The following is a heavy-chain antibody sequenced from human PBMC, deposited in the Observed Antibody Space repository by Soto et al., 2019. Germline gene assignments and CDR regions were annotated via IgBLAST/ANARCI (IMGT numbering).Heavy chain of an antibody. J-gene: IGHJ4*02. V-gene: IGHV5-10-1*01. CDR2: IDPSDSYT. D-gene: IGHD3-22*01. CDR3: ARRYREYYYDTSRYDY. Sequence: PGESLKISCKGSGYSFTSYWISWVRQMPGKGLEWMGTIDPSDSYTNYSPSFQGHVTISADKSISTAYLQWSSLKASDTAMYYCARRYREYYYDTSRYDYWGQGTLVTVSS. CDR1: GYSFTSYW.